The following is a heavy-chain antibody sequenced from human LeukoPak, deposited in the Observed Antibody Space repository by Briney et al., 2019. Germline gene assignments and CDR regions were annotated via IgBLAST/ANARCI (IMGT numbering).Heavy chain of an antibody. D-gene: IGHD6-19*01. CDR2: IYSGDSDT. J-gene: IGHJ4*02. Sequence: GESLQISCQGSGYNFGTSWIGWVRQMPGKGLEWMGIIYSGDSDTRYTPSFQGQVTISVDKSITTAYLQWSSLKASDTAIYYCARRANSGWLLASYFDCWGQGTLVTVSS. V-gene: IGHV5-51*01. CDR3: ARRANSGWLLASYFDC. CDR1: GYNFGTSW.